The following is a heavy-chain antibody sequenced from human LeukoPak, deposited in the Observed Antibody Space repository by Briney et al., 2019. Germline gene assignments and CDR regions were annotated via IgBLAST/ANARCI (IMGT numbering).Heavy chain of an antibody. Sequence: GGSLRLSCAASGFTVSSNYMSWVRQAPGTGLEWVSDIYSGGSTYYADSVKGRFTISRDNSKNTMYLQMNSLRAEDTAVYYCASGSGSYRTPYYYMDVWGKGTTVTVSS. CDR1: GFTVSSNY. CDR2: IYSGGST. D-gene: IGHD3-10*01. CDR3: ASGSGSYRTPYYYMDV. V-gene: IGHV3-53*01. J-gene: IGHJ6*03.